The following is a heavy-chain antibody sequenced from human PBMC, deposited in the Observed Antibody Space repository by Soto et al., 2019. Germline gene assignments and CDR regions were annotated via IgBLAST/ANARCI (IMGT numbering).Heavy chain of an antibody. D-gene: IGHD4-17*01. J-gene: IGHJ4*02. CDR1: GGSISSGGYS. Sequence: PSETLSLTCAVSGGSISSGGYSWSWIRQPPGKGLEWIGYIYHSGSTYYNPSLKSRVTISVDRSKNQLSLKLSSVTAADTAVYYCARYRGTPVTTFYYWGQGTLVTVSS. V-gene: IGHV4-30-2*02. CDR2: IYHSGST. CDR3: ARYRGTPVTTFYY.